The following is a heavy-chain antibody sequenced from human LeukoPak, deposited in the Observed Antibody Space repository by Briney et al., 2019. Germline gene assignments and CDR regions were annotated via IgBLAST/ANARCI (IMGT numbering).Heavy chain of an antibody. V-gene: IGHV1-69*13. D-gene: IGHD3-3*01. CDR2: IIPIFGTA. CDR3: ARSSYDFWSGYLYYYYYYYMDV. CDR1: GGTFSSYA. Sequence: SVKVSCKASGGTFSSYAISWLRQAPGQGLEWMGGIIPIFGTANYAQKFPGRVTITADESTSTAYMELSSLRSEDTAVYYCARSSYDFWSGYLYYYYYYYMDVWGKGTTVTVSS. J-gene: IGHJ6*03.